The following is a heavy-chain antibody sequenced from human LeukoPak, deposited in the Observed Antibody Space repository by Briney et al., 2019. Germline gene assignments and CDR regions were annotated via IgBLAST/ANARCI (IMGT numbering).Heavy chain of an antibody. D-gene: IGHD6-13*01. CDR2: ISAGVGST. V-gene: IGHV3-23*01. CDR3: AKDAAGPEC. CDR1: GLTSSDHS. J-gene: IGHJ4*02. Sequence: GGSLRLSCAVSGLTSSDHSMTSVRQTPGKGLFWVSGISAGVGSTCYAASVKGRFTISRDNSRNTLYLQMNSLSAEDTAVYYCAKDAAGPECWGQGTLVAVCS.